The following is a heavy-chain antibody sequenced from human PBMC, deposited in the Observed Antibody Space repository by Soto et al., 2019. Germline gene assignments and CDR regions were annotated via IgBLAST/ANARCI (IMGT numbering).Heavy chain of an antibody. CDR3: ARLHQDHYYTMDV. V-gene: IGHV3-11*05. D-gene: IGHD2-15*01. J-gene: IGHJ6*02. CDR1: GFTLSDYY. Sequence: QVQLAESGGDLVKPGGSLRLSCVVSGFTLSDYYMTWIRQAPGKGLEWVSYISISGNYTHYADSVKGRFTISRDSTNNSLYLQMNSLRAEDTAVYYCARLHQDHYYTMDVWGQGTTVTVSS. CDR2: ISISGNYT.